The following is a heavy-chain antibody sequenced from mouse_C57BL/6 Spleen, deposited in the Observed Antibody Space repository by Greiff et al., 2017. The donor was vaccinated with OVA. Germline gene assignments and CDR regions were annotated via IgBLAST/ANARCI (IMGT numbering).Heavy chain of an antibody. Sequence: VQLVESGPGLVQPSQSLSITCTVSGFSLTSYGVHWVRQSPGKGLEWLGVIWSGGSTDYNAAFISRLSISKDNSKSQVFFKMNSLQADDTAIYYCASLYGSRWDYYAMDYWGQGTSVTVSS. CDR2: IWSGGST. CDR3: ASLYGSRWDYYAMDY. J-gene: IGHJ4*01. CDR1: GFSLTSYG. V-gene: IGHV2-2*01. D-gene: IGHD1-1*01.